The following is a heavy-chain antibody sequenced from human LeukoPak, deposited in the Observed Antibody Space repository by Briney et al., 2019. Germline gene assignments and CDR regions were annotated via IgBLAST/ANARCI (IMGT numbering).Heavy chain of an antibody. D-gene: IGHD6-19*01. CDR1: GYSISSGYY. CDR3: ARDLLYSSGWYSAS. Sequence: PSETLSLTCAVSGYSISSGYYWGWSRQPPGKGLEWIGSIYHSGSTYYNPSLKSRVTISIDTSKNKCSLKLSSVTAADTAVYYCARDLLYSSGWYSASWGQGTLVTVSS. CDR2: IYHSGST. V-gene: IGHV4-38-2*02. J-gene: IGHJ4*02.